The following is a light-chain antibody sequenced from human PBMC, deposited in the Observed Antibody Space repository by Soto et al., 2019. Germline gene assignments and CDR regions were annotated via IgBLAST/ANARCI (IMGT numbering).Light chain of an antibody. CDR2: AAS. V-gene: IGKV1-12*01. CDR3: QQAISFPIT. CDR1: QGISTY. Sequence: DIQMTQSPSSVSASIGDRVSITCRASQGISTYLGWYQQKPGKAPKLLIYAASSLQTGVPSRFSGSGSGTDFTLTISSLQPEDFGTYYCQQAISFPITFGQGPRLEI. J-gene: IGKJ5*01.